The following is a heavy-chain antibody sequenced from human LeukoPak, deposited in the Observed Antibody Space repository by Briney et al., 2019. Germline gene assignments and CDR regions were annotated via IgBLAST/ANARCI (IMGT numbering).Heavy chain of an antibody. CDR3: ARGVAVAATLFDY. D-gene: IGHD2-15*01. CDR1: GGSFNTYP. J-gene: IGHJ4*02. CDR2: LIPLFGTA. Sequence: SVKVSCKASGGSFNTYPCNWVRQAPGQRLEWMGGLIPLFGTANYAQKFQGRVTITADESTSTTYLELSSLTSEDTAVYYCARGVAVAATLFDYWGQGTLVTVSS. V-gene: IGHV1-69*13.